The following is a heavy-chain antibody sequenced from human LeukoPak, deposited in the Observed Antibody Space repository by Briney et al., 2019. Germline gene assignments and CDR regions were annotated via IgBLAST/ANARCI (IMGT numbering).Heavy chain of an antibody. V-gene: IGHV3-23*01. CDR3: ARDYGSGSYYKGYFDY. CDR2: LGASGTST. J-gene: IGHJ4*02. CDR1: GFTFSNYA. Sequence: GGSLRLSCAASGFTFSNYAMTWVRQAPGKGLEWVSSLGASGTSTYYADSVKGRFTISRDNSKNTLSLQMNSLRAEDTALYYCARDYGSGSYYKGYFDYWGQGTLVTVSS. D-gene: IGHD3-10*01.